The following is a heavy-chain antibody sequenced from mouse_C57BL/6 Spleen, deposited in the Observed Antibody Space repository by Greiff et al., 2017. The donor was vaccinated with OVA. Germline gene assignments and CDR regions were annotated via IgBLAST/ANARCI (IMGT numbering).Heavy chain of an antibody. J-gene: IGHJ3*01. V-gene: IGHV1-9*01. CDR3: ARSRIYDGYYRFAY. Sequence: VKLMESGAELMKPGASVKLSCKATGYTFTGYWIEWVKQRPGHGLEWIGEILPGSGSTNYNEKFKGKATFTADTSSNTAYMQLSSLTTEDSAIYYCARSRIYDGYYRFAYWGQGTLVTVSA. CDR2: ILPGSGST. CDR1: GYTFTGYW. D-gene: IGHD2-3*01.